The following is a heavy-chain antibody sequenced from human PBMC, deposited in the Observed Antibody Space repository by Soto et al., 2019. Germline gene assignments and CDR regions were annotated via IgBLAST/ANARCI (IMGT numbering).Heavy chain of an antibody. CDR3: VASLAASGLNWLDP. J-gene: IGHJ5*02. CDR2: INHSGST. D-gene: IGHD6-13*01. CDR1: GGSFSGYY. V-gene: IGHV4-34*01. Sequence: SETLSLTCAVYGGSFSGYYWSWIRQPPGKGLEWIGEINHSGSTNYNPSLKSRVTISVDASKNQFSLRLTSMTAADTAVYYCVASLAASGLNWLDPWGRGTLVTVSS.